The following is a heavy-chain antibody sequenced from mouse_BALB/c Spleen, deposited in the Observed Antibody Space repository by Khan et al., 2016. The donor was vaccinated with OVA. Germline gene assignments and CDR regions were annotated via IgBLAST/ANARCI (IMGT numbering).Heavy chain of an antibody. Sequence: VQLQQSGPSLVKPSQTLSLTCSVTGDSITSGYWSWIRKFPGNKLEYMGYMIYTGYTDYNPSLKSRIAITRHTSKNQYYLQLNSVTAEDTATSYCARSTYRYAFAYWGQGTLVTVSA. V-gene: IGHV3-8*02. D-gene: IGHD2-14*01. CDR2: MIYTGYT. CDR3: ARSTYRYAFAY. J-gene: IGHJ3*01. CDR1: GDSITSGY.